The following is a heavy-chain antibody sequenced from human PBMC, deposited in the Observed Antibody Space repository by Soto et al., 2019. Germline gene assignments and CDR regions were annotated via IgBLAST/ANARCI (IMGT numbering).Heavy chain of an antibody. Sequence: GGSLRLSCAASGFTFSSYSMNWVRQAPGKGLEWVSSISSSSSYIYYADSVKGRFTISRDNAKNSLYLQMNSLRAEDTAVYYCARSPYYYDSSGYYSYWGQGTLVTVSS. CDR2: ISSSSSYI. J-gene: IGHJ4*02. CDR3: ARSPYYYDSSGYYSY. D-gene: IGHD3-22*01. V-gene: IGHV3-21*01. CDR1: GFTFSSYS.